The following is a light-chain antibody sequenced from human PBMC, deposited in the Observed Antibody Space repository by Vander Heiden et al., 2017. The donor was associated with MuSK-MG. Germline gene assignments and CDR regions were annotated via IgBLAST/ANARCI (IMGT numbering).Light chain of an antibody. V-gene: IGKV3-15*01. CDR2: AAS. CDR3: QQDNNWPGT. Sequence: IVMTQSPATLSVSPGERATLSCRASQTVSGNLAWYQQRPGQGPRLLIYAASTRATGIPGRFSGGGSGAEFTLTISSLQSEDFAIYYCQQDNNWPGTFGQGTKVEIK. J-gene: IGKJ1*01. CDR1: QTVSGN.